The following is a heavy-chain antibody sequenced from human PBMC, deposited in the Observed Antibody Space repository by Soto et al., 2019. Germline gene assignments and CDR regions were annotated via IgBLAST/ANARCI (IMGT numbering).Heavy chain of an antibody. J-gene: IGHJ6*03. Sequence: PSETLSLTCTVSGGSISSGGYYWSWIRQHPGKGLEWIGYIYYSGSTNYNPSLKSRVTISVDTSKNQFSLKLSSVTAADTAVYYCARLEHRYHYYYYMDVWGKGTTVTVSS. CDR3: ARLEHRYHYYYYMDV. V-gene: IGHV4-61*08. CDR1: GGSISSGGYY. CDR2: IYYSGST.